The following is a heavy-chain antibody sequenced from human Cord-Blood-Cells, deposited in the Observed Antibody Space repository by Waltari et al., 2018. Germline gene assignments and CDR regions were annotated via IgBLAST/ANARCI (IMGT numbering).Heavy chain of an antibody. J-gene: IGHJ3*02. Sequence: QVQLVQSGAEVKKPGASVKVSCKASGYTFTGYYMHWVRQAPGQGLEWMGWINPNSGGTNDAQKFQVRVTVTRDTSISTAYMELSRLRSDDTAVYYCARPLTGDAFDIWGQGTMVTVSS. D-gene: IGHD7-27*01. CDR2: INPNSGGT. CDR1: GYTFTGYY. V-gene: IGHV1-2*02. CDR3: ARPLTGDAFDI.